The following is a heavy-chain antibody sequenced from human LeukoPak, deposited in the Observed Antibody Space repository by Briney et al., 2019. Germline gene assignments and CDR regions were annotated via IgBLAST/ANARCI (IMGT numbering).Heavy chain of an antibody. CDR1: GFTFSSYS. CDR3: ARDRPLCTNGVCYTRAYDY. D-gene: IGHD2-8*01. J-gene: IGHJ4*02. CDR2: ISSSSSYI. V-gene: IGHV3-21*01. Sequence: GGSLRLSCAASGFTFSSYSMNWVRQAPGRGLEWVSSISSSSSYIYYADSVKGRFTISRANAKNSLYLQMNSLRAEDTAVYYCARDRPLCTNGVCYTRAYDYWGQGTLVTVSS.